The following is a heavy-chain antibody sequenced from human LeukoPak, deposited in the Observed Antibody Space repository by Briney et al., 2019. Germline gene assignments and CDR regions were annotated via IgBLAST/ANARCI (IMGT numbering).Heavy chain of an antibody. V-gene: IGHV4-61*08. J-gene: IGHJ4*02. Sequence: SQTLSLTCTVSGGSISSGDYYWSWIRQPPGKGLEWIGNIYYSGSTNYNPSLRSRVIISVDTSKNQFSLKLSSVTAADTAVYYCARDRPYSSSWPLDYWGQGSLVTVSS. CDR3: ARDRPYSSSWPLDY. CDR2: IYYSGST. D-gene: IGHD6-13*01. CDR1: GGSISSGDYY.